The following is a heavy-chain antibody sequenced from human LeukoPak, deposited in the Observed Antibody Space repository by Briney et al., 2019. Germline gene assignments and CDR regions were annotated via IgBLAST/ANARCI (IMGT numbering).Heavy chain of an antibody. CDR1: GGSISSSNW. CDR3: ARGERGPPLIAAAGTSLDY. Sequence: PSETLSLTCAVSGGSISSSNWWSWVRQPPGKGLEWIGEIYHSGSTNYNPSLKSRVTISVDKSKNQFSLKLSSVTAADTAVYYCARGERGPPLIAAAGTSLDYWGQGTLVTLSS. J-gene: IGHJ4*02. V-gene: IGHV4-4*02. CDR2: IYHSGST. D-gene: IGHD6-13*01.